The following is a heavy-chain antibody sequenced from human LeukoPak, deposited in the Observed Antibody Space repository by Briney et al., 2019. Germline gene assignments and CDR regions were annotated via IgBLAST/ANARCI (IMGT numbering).Heavy chain of an antibody. CDR1: GGSISSSSYY. Sequence: ASETLSLTCTVSGGSISSSSYYWGWIRQPPGKGLEWIGSIYYTGSAYYNPSLKGRVTISIDTSKNQFSLKLSSVTATDAAVYYCARTIAAAGTNWFDPWGQGTLVTVSS. J-gene: IGHJ5*02. CDR3: ARTIAAAGTNWFDP. CDR2: IYYTGSA. D-gene: IGHD6-13*01. V-gene: IGHV4-39*01.